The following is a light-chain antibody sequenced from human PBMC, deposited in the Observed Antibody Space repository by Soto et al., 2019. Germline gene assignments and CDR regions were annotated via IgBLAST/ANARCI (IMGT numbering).Light chain of an antibody. V-gene: IGKV1-12*01. J-gene: IGKJ1*01. Sequence: DIQMTQSPSTLSASVGDRVTITCRASQSISSWLAWYQQKPGKAPKLLIYAASSLQSGVPSRFSGSGSGTDFTLTISSLQPEDFATYYCQQANSFPPWTFGQGSKVDI. CDR2: AAS. CDR1: QSISSW. CDR3: QQANSFPPWT.